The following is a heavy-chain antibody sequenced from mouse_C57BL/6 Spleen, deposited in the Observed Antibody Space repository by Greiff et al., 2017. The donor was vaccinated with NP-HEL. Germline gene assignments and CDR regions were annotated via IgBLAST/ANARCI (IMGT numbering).Heavy chain of an antibody. D-gene: IGHD1-1*01. J-gene: IGHJ2*01. CDR3: ARYGSSWYFDY. Sequence: VQLQQPGAELVRPGSSVKLSCKASGYTFTSYWMHWVKQRPIQGLEWIGNIDPSDSETHYNQKFKDKATLTVDKSSSTAYMQLSSLTSEDSAVYYCARYGSSWYFDYWGQGTTLTVSS. CDR2: IDPSDSET. V-gene: IGHV1-52*01. CDR1: GYTFTSYW.